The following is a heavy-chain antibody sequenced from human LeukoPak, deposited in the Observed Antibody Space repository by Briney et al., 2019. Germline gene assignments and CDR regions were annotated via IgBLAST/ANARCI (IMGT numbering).Heavy chain of an antibody. CDR2: IYYSGST. D-gene: IGHD1-26*01. CDR3: ASLRERSYYARGFDY. J-gene: IGHJ4*02. V-gene: IGHV4-39*01. Sequence: SETLSLTCTVSSGSISSSSYYWGWIRQPPGKGLKWIGSIYYSGSTYYNPSLKSRVTISVDTSKNQFSLKLSSVTAADTAVYYCASLRERSYYARGFDYWGQGTLVTVSS. CDR1: SGSISSSSYY.